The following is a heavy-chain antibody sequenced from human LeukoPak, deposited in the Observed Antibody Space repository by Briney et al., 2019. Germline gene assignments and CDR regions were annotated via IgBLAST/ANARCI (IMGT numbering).Heavy chain of an antibody. CDR2: IQSVGSDE. Sequence: GSLRLSCAASGFIFNSYGMHWVRQAPGKGLEWVGFIQSVGSDEFYADSVKGRFSISRDNSKNTLSLQMNSLRTEDTAVYYCAKDQVTHWGQGTLVTVSS. J-gene: IGHJ4*02. CDR1: GFIFNSYG. CDR3: AKDQVTH. D-gene: IGHD4-11*01. V-gene: IGHV3-30*02.